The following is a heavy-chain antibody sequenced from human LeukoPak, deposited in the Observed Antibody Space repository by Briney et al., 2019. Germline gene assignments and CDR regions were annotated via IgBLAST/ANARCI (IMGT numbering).Heavy chain of an antibody. D-gene: IGHD3-3*01. Sequence: GGSLRLSCAASGFTFSDYWMSWVRQAPGKGLEWVAVISYDGSNKYYADSVKGRFTISRDNSKNTLYLQMNSLRAEDTAVYYCASPGAAYDFWSGYPFDYWGQGTLVTVSS. CDR3: ASPGAAYDFWSGYPFDY. V-gene: IGHV3-30-3*01. CDR1: GFTFSDYW. CDR2: ISYDGSNK. J-gene: IGHJ4*02.